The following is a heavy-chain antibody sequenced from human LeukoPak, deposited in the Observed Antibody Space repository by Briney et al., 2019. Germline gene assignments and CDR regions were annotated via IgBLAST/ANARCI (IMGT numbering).Heavy chain of an antibody. CDR3: ARQSDYYDSSGPIDY. CDR2: ISSSSSYI. D-gene: IGHD3-22*01. Sequence: WGSLRLSCAASGFTFSSYSMNWVRQAPGKGLELVSSISSSSSYIYYADSVKGRFTISRDNAKNSLYLQMNSLRAEDTAVYYCARQSDYYDSSGPIDYWGQGTLVTVSS. CDR1: GFTFSSYS. J-gene: IGHJ4*02. V-gene: IGHV3-21*01.